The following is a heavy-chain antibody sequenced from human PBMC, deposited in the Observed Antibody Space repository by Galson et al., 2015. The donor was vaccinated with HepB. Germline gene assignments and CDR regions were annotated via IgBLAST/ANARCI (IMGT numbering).Heavy chain of an antibody. CDR3: ARENSEYDFWSGYYTGAFDI. Sequence: SLRLSCAASGFTVSSNYMSWVRQAPGKGLEWVSVIYSGGSTYYADSVKGRFTISRDNSKNTLYLQMNSLRAEDKAVYYCARENSEYDFWSGYYTGAFDIWGQGTMVTVSS. D-gene: IGHD3-3*01. V-gene: IGHV3-53*05. CDR2: IYSGGST. J-gene: IGHJ3*02. CDR1: GFTVSSNY.